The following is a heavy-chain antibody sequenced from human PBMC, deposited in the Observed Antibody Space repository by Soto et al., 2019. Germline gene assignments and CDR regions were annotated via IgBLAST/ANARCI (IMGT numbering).Heavy chain of an antibody. J-gene: IGHJ6*02. V-gene: IGHV1-2*04. CDR1: GYTFTGYY. CDR3: ARDRDCTNGVCYSYGRDV. D-gene: IGHD2-8*01. CDR2: INPNSGGT. Sequence: GASVKVSCKASGYTFTGYYMHWVRQAPGQGLEWMGWINPNSGGTNYAQKFQGWVTMTRDTSISTAYMELSRLRSDDTAVYYCARDRDCTNGVCYSYGRDVWGQGTTGTVSS.